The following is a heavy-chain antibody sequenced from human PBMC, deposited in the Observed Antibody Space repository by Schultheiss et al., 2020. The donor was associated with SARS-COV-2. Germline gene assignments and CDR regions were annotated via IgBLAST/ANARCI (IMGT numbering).Heavy chain of an antibody. J-gene: IGHJ4*02. V-gene: IGHV3-23*01. CDR1: GFTFSSYA. D-gene: IGHD3-16*01. Sequence: GGSLRLSCAASGFTFSSYAMSWVRQAPGKGLEWVSAISGSGGSTYYADSVKGRFTISRDNSKNTLYLQMNSLRAEDTAVYYCARKGALGELRLDYWGQGTLVTVSS. CDR2: ISGSGGST. CDR3: ARKGALGELRLDY.